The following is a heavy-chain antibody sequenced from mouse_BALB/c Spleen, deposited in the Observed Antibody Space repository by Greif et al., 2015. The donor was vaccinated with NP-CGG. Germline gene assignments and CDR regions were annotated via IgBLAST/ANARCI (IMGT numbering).Heavy chain of an antibody. J-gene: IGHJ3*01. Sequence: EVKLMESGGGLVKPGGSLKLSCAASGFAFSSYDMPWVRQTPEKRLEWVAYISSGGGSTFYPDTVKGRFTISRDNAKNTLYLQMSSLKSEDTAMYYCARHITTAPWFAYWGQGTLVTVSA. CDR3: ARHITTAPWFAY. CDR2: ISSGGGST. V-gene: IGHV5-12-1*01. D-gene: IGHD1-2*01. CDR1: GFAFSSYD.